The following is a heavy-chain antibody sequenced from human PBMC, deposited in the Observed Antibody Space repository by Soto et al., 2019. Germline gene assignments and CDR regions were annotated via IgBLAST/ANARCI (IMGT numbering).Heavy chain of an antibody. J-gene: IGHJ4*02. V-gene: IGHV4-59*01. D-gene: IGHD4-17*01. Sequence: QVHLQESGPGLVKPSETLSLFCNVSGGSMSNNYWTWIRQAPGKGLEWIGYVFYTVSTNYNPSLKSRVSSSVDTSKKYFSLRLTSVTAADTAVYYCARSLTVTRFDQWGQGTRVTVS. CDR3: ARSLTVTRFDQ. CDR1: GGSMSNNY. CDR2: VFYTVST.